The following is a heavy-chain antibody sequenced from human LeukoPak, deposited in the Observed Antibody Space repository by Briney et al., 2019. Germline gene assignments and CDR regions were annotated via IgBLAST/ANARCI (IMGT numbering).Heavy chain of an antibody. CDR1: GYTFTGYY. J-gene: IGHJ4*02. D-gene: IGHD4-17*01. Sequence: ASVKVSCKASGYTFTGYYMHWVRQAPGQGLEWMGWISAYNGNTVYAQKLQGRVTMTTDTSTSTAYMELRSLRSDDTAVYYCARVTQTDYDFDYWGQGTLVTVSS. CDR3: ARVTQTDYDFDY. V-gene: IGHV1-18*04. CDR2: ISAYNGNT.